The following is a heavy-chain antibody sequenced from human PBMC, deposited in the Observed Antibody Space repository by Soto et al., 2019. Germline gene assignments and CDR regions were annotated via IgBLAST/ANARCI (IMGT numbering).Heavy chain of an antibody. CDR3: ARRRASDYGGNHHPYYFDR. CDR1: GASSITDNYF. D-gene: IGHD4-17*01. CDR2: ISYSGRT. J-gene: IGHJ4*02. Sequence: SDTLSVTCTVSGASSITDNYFWVWIRQSPRRGLELIGSISYSGRTYDNPSLQSRVTISIDASKNQFSLKLTSVTTADTAVYYCARRRASDYGGNHHPYYFDRWGQGALVTVSS. V-gene: IGHV4-39*01.